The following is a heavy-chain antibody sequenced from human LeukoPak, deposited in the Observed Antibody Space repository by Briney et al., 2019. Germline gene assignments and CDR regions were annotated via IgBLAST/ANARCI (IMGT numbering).Heavy chain of an antibody. D-gene: IGHD5-24*01. J-gene: IGHJ4*02. V-gene: IGHV3-74*01. CDR1: GFTFSSYW. CDR3: SRDLRGRDDY. Sequence: GGSLRLSCAASGFTFSSYWMHWVRQAPGKGLVWVSRINTGGSTTDYADSVKGRFTISRDNARNTLYLQMNSLRAEVTAVYYCSRDLRGRDDYWGQGILAIVSS. CDR2: INTGGSTT.